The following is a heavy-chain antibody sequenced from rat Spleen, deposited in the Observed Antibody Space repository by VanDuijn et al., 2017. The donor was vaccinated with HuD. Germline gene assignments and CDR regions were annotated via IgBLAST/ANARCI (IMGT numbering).Heavy chain of an antibody. Sequence: EVQLQESGPGLVKPSQSLSLTCSVAAYSITSSYRWSWIRQFPGNKLEWMGYINSEGTTNYNPSLKSRISITRDTSKNQFFLQVNSVTIEDTATYYCTTDNYSSYTGYVMDAWGQGASVTVSS. V-gene: IGHV3-3*01. CDR2: INSEGTT. CDR1: AYSITSSYR. CDR3: TTDNYSSYTGYVMDA. D-gene: IGHD1-2*01. J-gene: IGHJ4*01.